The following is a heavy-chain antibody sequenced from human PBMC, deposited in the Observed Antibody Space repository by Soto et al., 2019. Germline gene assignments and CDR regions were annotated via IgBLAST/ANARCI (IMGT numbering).Heavy chain of an antibody. J-gene: IGHJ6*03. D-gene: IGHD6-6*01. V-gene: IGHV4-39*01. CDR1: GGSISSSSYY. CDR3: VSGLEAQGYYYYMDV. Sequence: PSETLSLTCTVSGGSISSSSYYWGWIRQPPGKGLEWIGSIYYSGSTYYNPSLKSRVTISVDTSKNQFSLKLSSVTAADTAVYYCVSGLEAQGYYYYMDVWGKGTTVT. CDR2: IYYSGST.